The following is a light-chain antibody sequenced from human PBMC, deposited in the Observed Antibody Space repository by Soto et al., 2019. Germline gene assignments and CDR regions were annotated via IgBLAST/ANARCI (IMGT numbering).Light chain of an antibody. V-gene: IGLV2-8*01. CDR3: TSYAGGNNV. CDR1: SSDVGGYTY. Sequence: QSALTQPPSASGSPGQSVTISCTGTSSDVGGYTYVSWYQQHPGKVPKLVVYEVNKRPSGVPDRFSGSKSGNTASLTVSGLQDEDEADYYCTSYAGGNNVFGTGTKVTVL. CDR2: EVN. J-gene: IGLJ1*01.